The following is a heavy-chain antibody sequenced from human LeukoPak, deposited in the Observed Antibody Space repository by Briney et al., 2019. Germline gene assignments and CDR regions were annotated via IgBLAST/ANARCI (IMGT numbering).Heavy chain of an antibody. D-gene: IGHD2-2*01. V-gene: IGHV4-30-4*01. CDR1: GGSISSGDYY. Sequence: SQTLSLTCTVAGGSISSGDYYWSWIRQPPGKGVEWIAYIHYSGITSYNTSLKTRVTISIDTSKNQFSLKMNCVTAADTAVYYCARNAARDCTSTACWSRWFEPCGQGTLVTVSS. CDR3: ARNAARDCTSTACWSRWFEP. CDR2: IHYSGIT. J-gene: IGHJ5*02.